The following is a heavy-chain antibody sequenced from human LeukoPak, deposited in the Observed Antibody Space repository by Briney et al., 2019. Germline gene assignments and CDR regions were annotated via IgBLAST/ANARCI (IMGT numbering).Heavy chain of an antibody. Sequence: PGGSLRLSCAASGFTFSDYYMSWIRQAPGKGLEWVSYISSSGSTIYYADSVKGRFTISRDNAKNSLYLQMNSLRAEDTAVYYCAKDHPIWYQLLDYWGQGTLVTVSS. J-gene: IGHJ4*02. CDR2: ISSSGSTI. CDR1: GFTFSDYY. V-gene: IGHV3-11*01. CDR3: AKDHPIWYQLLDY. D-gene: IGHD2-2*01.